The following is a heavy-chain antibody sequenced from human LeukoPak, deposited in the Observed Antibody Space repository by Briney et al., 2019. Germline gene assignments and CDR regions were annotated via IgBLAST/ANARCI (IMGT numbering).Heavy chain of an antibody. Sequence: SETLSLTCTVSGGSINVYYWSWIRQSPAKGLEWIGYIYYTGSTNYNPSLKSRLIISVDTSKNQFSLKLTSVTAADTAVYHCARLDSGSWYFDYWGQGTLVTVSS. V-gene: IGHV4-59*08. CDR3: ARLDSGSWYFDY. CDR2: IYYTGST. CDR1: GGSINVYY. D-gene: IGHD6-13*01. J-gene: IGHJ4*02.